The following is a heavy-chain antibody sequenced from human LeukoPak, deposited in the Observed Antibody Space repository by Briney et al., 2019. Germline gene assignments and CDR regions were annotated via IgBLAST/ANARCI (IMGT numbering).Heavy chain of an antibody. Sequence: GASVKVSCKASGYTFTGYYMHRVRQAPGQGLEWMGWINPNSGGTNYAQKFQGRVTMTRDTSISTAYMELSRLRSDDTAVYYCARGRIGYCSGGSCYQNYYYYMDVWGKGTTVTVSS. J-gene: IGHJ6*03. CDR3: ARGRIGYCSGGSCYQNYYYYMDV. CDR2: INPNSGGT. V-gene: IGHV1-2*02. CDR1: GYTFTGYY. D-gene: IGHD2-15*01.